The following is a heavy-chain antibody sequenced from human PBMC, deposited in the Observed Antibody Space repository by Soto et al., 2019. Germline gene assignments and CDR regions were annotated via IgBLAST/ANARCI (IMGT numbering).Heavy chain of an antibody. J-gene: IGHJ4*02. Sequence: EVQLVESGGGLVQPGGSLRLSCAASGFTLSSYWMSWVRQAPGKGLEWVANIKQDGSEKYYVDSVKGRFTISRDNAKNSLYLQMNILIAEDTAVYYCARSNWAAFDYWGKGTLVTVSS. V-gene: IGHV3-7*01. CDR3: ARSNWAAFDY. CDR2: IKQDGSEK. CDR1: GFTLSSYW. D-gene: IGHD1-1*01.